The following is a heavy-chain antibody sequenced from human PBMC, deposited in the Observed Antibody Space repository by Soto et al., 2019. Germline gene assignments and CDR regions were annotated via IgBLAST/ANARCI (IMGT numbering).Heavy chain of an antibody. CDR1: GFTFSNYA. CDR3: ARDPGYYDSSGSYFYYFDN. CDR2: ISYDGGNK. D-gene: IGHD3-22*01. V-gene: IGHV3-30-3*01. J-gene: IGHJ4*02. Sequence: QVQLVESGGGVVQPGRSLRLSCAVSGFTFSNYAMHLVRQAPGKGLEWVAVISYDGGNKYYADSVKGRFTISRDNSKNTLYLQMNNLRAEDTAVYYCARDPGYYDSSGSYFYYFDNWGQGTLVTVSS.